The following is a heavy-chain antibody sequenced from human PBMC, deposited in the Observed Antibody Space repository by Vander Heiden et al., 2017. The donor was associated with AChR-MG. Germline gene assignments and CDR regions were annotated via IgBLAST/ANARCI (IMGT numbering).Heavy chain of an antibody. Sequence: QVQLQQWGAGLLKPSATLSLTCAVYGGSFSGYYWSWIRQPPGKGLEWIGEINHSGSTNYNPSLKSRVTISVDTSKNQFSLKLSSVTAADTAVYYCARYDSSGYPLYGMDVWGQGTTVTVSS. CDR2: INHSGST. CDR3: ARYDSSGYPLYGMDV. D-gene: IGHD3-22*01. J-gene: IGHJ6*02. V-gene: IGHV4-34*01. CDR1: GGSFSGYY.